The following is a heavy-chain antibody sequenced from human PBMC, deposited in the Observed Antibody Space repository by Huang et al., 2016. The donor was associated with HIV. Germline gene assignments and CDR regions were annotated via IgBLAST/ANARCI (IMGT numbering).Heavy chain of an antibody. Sequence: VESGGRSVQPGGSLRLSCVGSTFTFGSYGIRSGRQPQGKGLEWVANIKQDETEKYFVNSVKGRFNISRDNAKKVLFLEMDALRVDDTAIYFCATKTAGMDIWGQGTTVIVSS. CDR1: TFTFGSYG. CDR3: ATKTAGMDI. V-gene: IGHV3-7*01. CDR2: IKQDETEK. J-gene: IGHJ6*02.